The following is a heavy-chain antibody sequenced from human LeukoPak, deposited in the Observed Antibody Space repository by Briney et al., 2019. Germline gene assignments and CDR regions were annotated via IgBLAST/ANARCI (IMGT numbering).Heavy chain of an antibody. J-gene: IGHJ4*02. D-gene: IGHD1-14*01. CDR3: ARGLNPD. V-gene: IGHV3-7*01. CDR2: IKQDGSEK. CDR1: GFTFSNFG. Sequence: GGSLRLSCAASGFTFSNFGMSWVRQAPGKGLEWVANIKQDGSEKYYVDSVKGRFTISRDNAKNSLYLQMNSLRVEDTAVYYCARGLNPDGGQGTLVTVSS.